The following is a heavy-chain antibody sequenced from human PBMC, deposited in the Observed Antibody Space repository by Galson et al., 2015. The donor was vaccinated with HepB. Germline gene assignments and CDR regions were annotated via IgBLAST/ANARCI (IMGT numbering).Heavy chain of an antibody. CDR2: IYHSGST. CDR1: GDSISSGNW. J-gene: IGHJ3*02. Sequence: LSLTCAVSGDSISSGNWWSWVRQTPGKGLEWIGEIYHSGSTNYNPSLKSRLIMSVDKANNQFSLRLNSVAAADTAVYYCTRDGFDIWGQGTMVTVSS. CDR3: TRDGFDI. V-gene: IGHV4-4*02.